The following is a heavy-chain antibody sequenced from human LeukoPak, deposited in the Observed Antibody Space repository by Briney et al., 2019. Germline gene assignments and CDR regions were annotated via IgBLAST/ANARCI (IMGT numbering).Heavy chain of an antibody. CDR2: ISSSGSTI. Sequence: PGGSLRLSCAASGFTFSDYYMSWIRQAPGKGLEWVSYISSSGSTIYYADSVKGRFTISRDNAKNSLYLQMNSLRAEDTAVYYCASPPSDYYDSSGYYSPPFDYWGQGTLVTVSS. CDR1: GFTFSDYY. CDR3: ASPPSDYYDSSGYYSPPFDY. V-gene: IGHV3-11*01. J-gene: IGHJ4*02. D-gene: IGHD3-22*01.